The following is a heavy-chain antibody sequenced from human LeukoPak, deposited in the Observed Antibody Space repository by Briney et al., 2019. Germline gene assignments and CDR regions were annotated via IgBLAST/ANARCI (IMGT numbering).Heavy chain of an antibody. V-gene: IGHV3-23*01. Sequence: PGGSLRLSCAASGFTSSNSAMSWVRQAPGKGLEWVSTLSGSGITTYYADSVKGRFTISRDNSKNTLYLQMNSLRAEDTAVYYCAKGIYSSGWSYFDYWGHGTLVTVSS. J-gene: IGHJ4*01. D-gene: IGHD6-19*01. CDR1: GFTSSNSA. CDR3: AKGIYSSGWSYFDY. CDR2: LSGSGITT.